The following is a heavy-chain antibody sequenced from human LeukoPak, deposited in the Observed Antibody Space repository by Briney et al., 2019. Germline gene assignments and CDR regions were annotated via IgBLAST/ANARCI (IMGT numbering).Heavy chain of an antibody. CDR1: GFTFSSYS. J-gene: IGHJ4*02. CDR3: ARDRGGSSWPKGAFDY. CDR2: IYSGGST. Sequence: GGSLRLSCAASGFTFSSYSMNWVRQAPGKGLEWVSVIYSGGSTYYADSVKGRFTISRDNSKNTLYLQMNSLRAEDTAVYYCARDRGGSSWPKGAFDYWGQGTLVTVSS. V-gene: IGHV3-66*01. D-gene: IGHD6-13*01.